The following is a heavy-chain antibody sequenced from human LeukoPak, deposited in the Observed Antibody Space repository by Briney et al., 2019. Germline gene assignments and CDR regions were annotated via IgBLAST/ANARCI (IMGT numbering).Heavy chain of an antibody. CDR2: INHSGST. V-gene: IGHV4-34*01. CDR1: GGSFSGYY. CDR3: ARRSGGSFDY. J-gene: IGHJ4*02. D-gene: IGHD6-19*01. Sequence: RSETLSLTCAVYGGSFSGYYWSWIRQPPGKGLEWIGEINHSGSTNYNPSLKSRVTISVDTSKDQFSLKLSSVTAADTAVYYCARRSGGSFDYWGQRTLVTVSS.